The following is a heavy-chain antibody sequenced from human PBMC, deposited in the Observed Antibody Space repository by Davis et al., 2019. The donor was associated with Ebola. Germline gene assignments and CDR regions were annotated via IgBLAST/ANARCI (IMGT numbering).Heavy chain of an antibody. CDR3: AYSGDLWGALDH. J-gene: IGHJ4*02. Sequence: GESLKISCAASGFTVSTSYMTWVRQAPRKGLVWVSRINSDGSIRSYGDSVKGRFTISRDNAKNTLYLQMNNLRAEDTAVYYCAYSGDLWGALDHWGQGTLVTVSP. D-gene: IGHD3-3*01. CDR1: GFTVSTSY. V-gene: IGHV3-74*01. CDR2: INSDGSIR.